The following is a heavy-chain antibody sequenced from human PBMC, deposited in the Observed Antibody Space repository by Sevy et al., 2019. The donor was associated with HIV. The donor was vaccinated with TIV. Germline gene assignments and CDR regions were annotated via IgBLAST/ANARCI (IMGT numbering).Heavy chain of an antibody. D-gene: IGHD6-13*01. CDR1: GFTFSSHW. V-gene: IGHV3-7*01. CDR3: ARDTGGIGMDV. Sequence: EGSLRLSCAASGFTFSSHWMSWVRQAPGKGLEWVANINQDGSAKYYVDSVKGRFTISRDNAKNSLSLQMNSLRAEDTAVYYCARDTGGIGMDVWGQGTTVTVSS. J-gene: IGHJ6*02. CDR2: INQDGSAK.